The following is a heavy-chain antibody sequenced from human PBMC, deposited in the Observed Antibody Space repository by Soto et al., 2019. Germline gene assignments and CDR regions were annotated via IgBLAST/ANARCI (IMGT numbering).Heavy chain of an antibody. CDR3: VRGGTKTLRDWFDP. V-gene: IGHV4-4*07. CDR2: IYATGTT. Sequence: SETLSLTCTVSGASISGFYWSWIRKSAGKGLEWIGRIYATGTTDYNPSLKSRVKMSVDTSKKQLSLKLRSVTAADTAVYYCVRGGTKTLRDWFDPWGQG. CDR1: GASISGFY. J-gene: IGHJ5*02. D-gene: IGHD1-1*01.